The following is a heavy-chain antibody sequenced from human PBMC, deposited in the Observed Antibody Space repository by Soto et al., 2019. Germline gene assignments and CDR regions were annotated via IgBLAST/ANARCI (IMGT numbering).Heavy chain of an antibody. Sequence: GESLKISCKGSGYSFTSYWIGWVRQMPGKGLEWMGIIYPGDSDTRYSPSFQGQVTISADKSISTAYLQWSSLKASDTAMYYCAWIGYDYIWGSYPQPPFDYWGQGTLVTVSS. D-gene: IGHD3-16*02. V-gene: IGHV5-51*01. CDR2: IYPGDSDT. CDR3: AWIGYDYIWGSYPQPPFDY. CDR1: GYSFTSYW. J-gene: IGHJ4*02.